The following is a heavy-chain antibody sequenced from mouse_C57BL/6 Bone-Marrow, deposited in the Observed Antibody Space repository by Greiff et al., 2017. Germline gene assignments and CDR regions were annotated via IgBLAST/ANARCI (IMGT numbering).Heavy chain of an antibody. CDR3: ARLYYYGSVYYYAMDY. D-gene: IGHD1-1*01. Sequence: VQLKESGGGLVKPGGSLKLSCAASGFTFSDYGMHWVRQAPEKGLEWVAYISSGSSTIYYADTVKGRFTISRNNAKNTLFLQMTSLRSEDTAMYYCARLYYYGSVYYYAMDYWGQGTSVTVSS. CDR2: ISSGSSTI. V-gene: IGHV5-17*01. J-gene: IGHJ4*01. CDR1: GFTFSDYG.